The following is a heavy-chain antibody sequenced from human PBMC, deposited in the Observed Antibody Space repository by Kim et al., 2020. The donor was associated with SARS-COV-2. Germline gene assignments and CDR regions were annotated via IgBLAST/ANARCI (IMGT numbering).Heavy chain of an antibody. V-gene: IGHV1-46*01. D-gene: IGHD7-27*01. Sequence: SYATKFQGRVTKTRDTSTSTVYMELSSLRSEDTAVYYCARGAAGDRSFDYWGQGTLVTVSS. J-gene: IGHJ4*02. CDR3: ARGAAGDRSFDY.